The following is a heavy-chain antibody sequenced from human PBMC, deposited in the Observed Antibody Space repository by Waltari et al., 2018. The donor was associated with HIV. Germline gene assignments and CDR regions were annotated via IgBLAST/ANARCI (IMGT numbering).Heavy chain of an antibody. CDR3: ASGSSGYYQAFDI. CDR2: INSDGSST. V-gene: IGHV3-74*01. J-gene: IGHJ3*02. CDR1: GFTFSSYW. Sequence: ELQLVESGGGLVQSGGSLRLSCAASGFTFSSYWMHWVRQAPGKGLVWVSRINSDGSSTSYADSVKGRFTISRDNAKNTLYLQMNSLRAEDTAVYYCASGSSGYYQAFDIWGQGTMVTVSS. D-gene: IGHD3-22*01.